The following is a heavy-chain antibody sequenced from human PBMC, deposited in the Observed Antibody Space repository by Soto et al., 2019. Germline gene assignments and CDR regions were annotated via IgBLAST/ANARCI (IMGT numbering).Heavy chain of an antibody. V-gene: IGHV3-23*01. D-gene: IGHD6-13*01. CDR3: AKQRVGSSWYRDFDL. J-gene: IGHJ4*02. CDR1: GFTFSDYA. CDR2: ISGVGGST. Sequence: EGQLLESGGGLVQPGGSLRLSCAASGFTFSDYAMSWVRQGPGKEREWASGISGVGGSTYYPDSVKGRFTISRDNSKNTVYLQMNNLTAGDTAVYFCAKQRVGSSWYRDFDLWGQGTLVTVSS.